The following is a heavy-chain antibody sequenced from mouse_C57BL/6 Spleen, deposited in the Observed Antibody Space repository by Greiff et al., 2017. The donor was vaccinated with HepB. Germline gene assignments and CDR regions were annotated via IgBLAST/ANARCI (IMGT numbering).Heavy chain of an antibody. CDR2: INPSSGYT. J-gene: IGHJ4*01. Sequence: VQLQQSGAELAKPGASVKLSCKASGYTFTSYWMHWVKQRPGQGLEWIGYINPSSGYTKYNQKFKDKATLTEDKSSSTAYMQLSSLTYDDSAVYYCARWLLHYYAMDYWGQGTSVTVSS. CDR3: ARWLLHYYAMDY. D-gene: IGHD2-3*01. CDR1: GYTFTSYW. V-gene: IGHV1-7*01.